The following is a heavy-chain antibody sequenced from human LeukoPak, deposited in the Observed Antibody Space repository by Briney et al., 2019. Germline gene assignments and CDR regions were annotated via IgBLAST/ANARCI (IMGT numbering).Heavy chain of an antibody. CDR2: ISSSSSYI. CDR3: ARLLPFDY. CDR1: GFTFKDYY. J-gene: IGHJ4*02. V-gene: IGHV3-21*01. D-gene: IGHD2-15*01. Sequence: GGSLRLSCAGSGFTFKDYYLNWIRQAPGKGLEWVSSISSSSSYIYYADSVKGRFTISRDNAKNSLYLQMNSLRAEDTAVYYCARLLPFDYWGQGTLVTVSS.